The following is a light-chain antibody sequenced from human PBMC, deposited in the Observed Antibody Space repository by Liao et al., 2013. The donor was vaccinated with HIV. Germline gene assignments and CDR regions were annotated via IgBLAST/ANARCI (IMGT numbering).Light chain of an antibody. CDR2: QDN. CDR1: NIGTKS. Sequence: SYELTQPPSVSVAPGKTARITCGGNNIGTKSVHWYQQKPGQSPVLVIYQDNKRPSGIPERFSGSNSGNTATLTISRVEAGDEADYYCQVWDSPSDHRVFGGGTKLTVV. V-gene: IGLV3-21*04. CDR3: QVWDSPSDHRV. J-gene: IGLJ3*02.